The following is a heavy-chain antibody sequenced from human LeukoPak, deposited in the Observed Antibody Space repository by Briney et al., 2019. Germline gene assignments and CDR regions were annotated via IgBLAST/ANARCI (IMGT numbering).Heavy chain of an antibody. J-gene: IGHJ6*02. CDR1: GFTFSSYA. D-gene: IGHD3-22*01. CDR3: ARDFEGSSGPFLVGYYYGMDV. Sequence: PGGSLRLSCAASGFTFSSYAMSWVRQAPGKGLEWVSAISGSGGSTYYADSVKGRFTISRDNAKNSLYLQMNSLRAEDTAVYYCARDFEGSSGPFLVGYYYGMDVWGQGTTVTVSS. CDR2: ISGSGGST. V-gene: IGHV3-23*01.